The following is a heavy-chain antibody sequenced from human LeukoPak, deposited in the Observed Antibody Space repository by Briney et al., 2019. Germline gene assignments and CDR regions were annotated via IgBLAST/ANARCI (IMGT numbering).Heavy chain of an antibody. CDR2: INRDGSST. CDR1: GFTFSSYW. J-gene: IGHJ4*02. V-gene: IGHV3-74*01. CDR3: ARDRVEYCSGGSCSNFDS. D-gene: IGHD2-15*01. Sequence: GGSLRLSCAASGFTFSSYWMHWVRQGPGKGLVWVSRINRDGSSTSDADSVKGRFTISRDNAKNTLYLQMNSLRAEGTAVYYCARDRVEYCSGGSCSNFDSWGQGTLVTVSS.